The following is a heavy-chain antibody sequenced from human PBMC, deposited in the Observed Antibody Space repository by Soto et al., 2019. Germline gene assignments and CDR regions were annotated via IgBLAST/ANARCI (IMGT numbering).Heavy chain of an antibody. CDR2: IHSGST. CDR3: ARHDGSRSTDY. V-gene: IGHV4-59*08. J-gene: IGHJ4*02. CDR1: GGSIRSDY. Sequence: QVQLQESGPGLVKPSGTLSLTCTVSGGSIRSDYWNWIRQPPGKGLEWIGYIHSGSTTYSASLRSRVTISVDTSKSKFSLKLSSVTAADTAVYFCARHDGSRSTDYWGQGTLVTVSS. D-gene: IGHD3-10*01.